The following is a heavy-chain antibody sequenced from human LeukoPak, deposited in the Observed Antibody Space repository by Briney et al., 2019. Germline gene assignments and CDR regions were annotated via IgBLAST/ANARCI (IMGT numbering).Heavy chain of an antibody. Sequence: GGSLRLSCAASGFTFSSYWMHWVRQAPGKGLVWVSRINSDGSSTSYADSVKGRFTISRDNAKNTLYLQMNSLRVEDTAVYYCARVWGLSSGWYFDYWGQGTLVTVSS. CDR2: INSDGSST. J-gene: IGHJ4*02. D-gene: IGHD6-19*01. V-gene: IGHV3-74*01. CDR1: GFTFSSYW. CDR3: ARVWGLSSGWYFDY.